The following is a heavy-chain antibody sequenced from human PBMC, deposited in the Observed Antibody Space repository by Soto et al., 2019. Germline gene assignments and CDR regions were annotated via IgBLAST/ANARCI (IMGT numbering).Heavy chain of an antibody. V-gene: IGHV4-31*03. CDR1: GGSISSGGYY. Sequence: QVQLQESGPGLVKPSQTLSLTCTVSGGSISSGGYYWSWIRQHPGKGLEWIGYIYYSGSAYYNPSLKSRVTISVDTSKNQFSLRRSSVTAADTAVYYCARDAGGGYQLLSPWFDPWGQGTLVTVSS. J-gene: IGHJ5*02. CDR2: IYYSGSA. CDR3: ARDAGGGYQLLSPWFDP. D-gene: IGHD2-2*01.